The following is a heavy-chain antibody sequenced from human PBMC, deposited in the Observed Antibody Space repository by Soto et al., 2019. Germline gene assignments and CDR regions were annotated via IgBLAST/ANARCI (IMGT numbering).Heavy chain of an antibody. CDR3: ARYYGAGSYFFDH. CDR2: MYSDGRT. Sequence: EVQLVESGGGLIHPGGSLRLSCVGSGVSVSSNYMAWVRQAPGKGLEWVAVMYSDGRTYYADPVKGRFTISRDDSKNTLYFQMNSLRAEDTAVYYCARYYGAGSYFFDHWGQGALVTVSS. V-gene: IGHV3-53*01. CDR1: GVSVSSNY. J-gene: IGHJ4*02. D-gene: IGHD3-10*01.